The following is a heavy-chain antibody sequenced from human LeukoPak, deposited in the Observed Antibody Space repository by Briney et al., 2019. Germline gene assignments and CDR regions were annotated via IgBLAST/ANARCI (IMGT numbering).Heavy chain of an antibody. Sequence: QPGGSLRLSCAASGFAFSSYGMSWVRQAPGKGLEWVSAISGGGGSTYYADSVKGRFTISRDNSKNTLYLQMNSLRADDTAVYFCARYGSGLYWGQGTLATVSS. V-gene: IGHV3-23*01. D-gene: IGHD3-10*01. CDR2: ISGGGGST. CDR1: GFAFSSYG. J-gene: IGHJ4*02. CDR3: ARYGSGLY.